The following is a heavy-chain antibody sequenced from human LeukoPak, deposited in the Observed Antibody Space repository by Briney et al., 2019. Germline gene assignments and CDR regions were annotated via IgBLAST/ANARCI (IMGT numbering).Heavy chain of an antibody. CDR1: GGSISSYY. Sequence: SETLSLTCTVSGGSISSYYWSWIRQPPGKGLERIGYIYYTGSTNYNPSLKSRVTISVDTSKNQFSLKLSSVTTADTAMYYCARDRDYYGSGSSCWFDPWGQGTLVTVSS. J-gene: IGHJ5*02. CDR3: ARDRDYYGSGSSCWFDP. D-gene: IGHD3-10*01. V-gene: IGHV4-59*01. CDR2: IYYTGST.